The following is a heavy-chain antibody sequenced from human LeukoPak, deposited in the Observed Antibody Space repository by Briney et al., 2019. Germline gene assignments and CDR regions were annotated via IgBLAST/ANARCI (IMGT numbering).Heavy chain of an antibody. CDR3: VPEPEYGESG. J-gene: IGHJ4*02. CDR2: IEKNGSGK. Sequence: GGSLRLSCTVSGFIFSDSWMAWIRQAPGKGLEWVAIIEKNGSGKNYVDSVKGRFIISRDNAKNSLFLQMDSLKVEDTAVYYCVPEPEYGESGGGQGALVTVSS. D-gene: IGHD4-17*01. V-gene: IGHV3-7*01. CDR1: GFIFSDSW.